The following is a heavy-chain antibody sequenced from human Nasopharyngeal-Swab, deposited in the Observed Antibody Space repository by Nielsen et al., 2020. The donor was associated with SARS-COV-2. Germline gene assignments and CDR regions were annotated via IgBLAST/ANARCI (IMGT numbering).Heavy chain of an antibody. D-gene: IGHD2-2*02. V-gene: IGHV1-8*02. J-gene: IGHJ4*02. CDR1: GYTFTSYD. CDR2: MNPNSGDT. Sequence: ASVKVSCKASGYTFTSYDINWVRQATGQGLEWMGWMNPNSGDTGYAQKFQGRVTTTRNTSISTAYMELSSLRSEDTAVYYCARGGVRGYQLLYGYWGQGTLVTVSS. CDR3: ARGGVRGYQLLYGY.